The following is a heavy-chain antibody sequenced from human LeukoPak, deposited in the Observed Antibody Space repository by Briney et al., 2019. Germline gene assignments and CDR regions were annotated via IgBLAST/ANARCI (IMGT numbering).Heavy chain of an antibody. CDR2: IYSNGIT. D-gene: IGHD5-18*01. Sequence: PSETLSLTCTVSGGSTSGYYWSWIRQPAGKGLEWIGRIYSNGITNYNPSLKSRVTIPVDTSKNQFSLKLSSVTAADTAVSYCARXXXGYXYVDYWGQGTLVTVSS. CDR3: ARXXXGYXYVDY. J-gene: IGHJ4*02. V-gene: IGHV4-4*07. CDR1: GGSTSGYY.